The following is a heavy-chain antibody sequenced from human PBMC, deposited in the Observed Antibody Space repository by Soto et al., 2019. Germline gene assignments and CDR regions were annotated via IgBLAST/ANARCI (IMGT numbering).Heavy chain of an antibody. Sequence: EVQLVESGGGLVQPGGSLRLSCAASGFTFSSFWMSWVRRAPGKGLEWVANTKQDGSDKNYVGSVKGRFTISRDNAKNSLHLQMNNLRVEDTAVYYCARDVSGKLGHDSWGQGTLVTVSS. CDR2: TKQDGSDK. CDR1: GFTFSSFW. CDR3: ARDVSGKLGHDS. J-gene: IGHJ4*02. V-gene: IGHV3-7*01. D-gene: IGHD3-10*01.